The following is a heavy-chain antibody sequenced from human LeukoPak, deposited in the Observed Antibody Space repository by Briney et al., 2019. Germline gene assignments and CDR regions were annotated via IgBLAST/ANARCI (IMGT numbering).Heavy chain of an antibody. Sequence: ASVKVSCKASGYTFTSYDIDWVRQATGQGLEWMGWMNPNSGNTGYAQKFQGRVTIIRNTSISTAYMELSSLRSEDTAVYYCARGLTIFGVVPTPYDAFDIWGQGTMVTVSS. CDR3: ARGLTIFGVVPTPYDAFDI. CDR2: MNPNSGNT. V-gene: IGHV1-8*03. J-gene: IGHJ3*02. CDR1: GYTFTSYD. D-gene: IGHD3-3*01.